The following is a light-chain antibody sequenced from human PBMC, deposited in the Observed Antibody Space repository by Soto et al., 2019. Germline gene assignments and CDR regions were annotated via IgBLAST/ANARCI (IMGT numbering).Light chain of an antibody. CDR2: EAS. CDR3: EQYHNYPWT. J-gene: IGKJ1*01. V-gene: IGKV1-5*03. CDR1: QSINDL. Sequence: DIQMTQSPSTLSASEGDRVTITCRATQSINDLLAWYQQKPGEAPNLLIYEASRLESGVPSRFRGSGSGTEFTLTISSLQPDDCASYYCEQYHNYPWTFGQGTKVEIK.